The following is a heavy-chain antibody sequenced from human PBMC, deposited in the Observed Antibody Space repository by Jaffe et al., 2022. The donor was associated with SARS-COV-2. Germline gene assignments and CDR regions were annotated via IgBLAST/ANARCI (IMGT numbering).Heavy chain of an antibody. D-gene: IGHD5-12*01. CDR3: ARGPFGKSGYEMYTWFDP. CDR2: INDDSTYI. J-gene: IGHJ5*02. Sequence: EVQLVESGGGLVKPGESLRLSCTASDFTFSSYTMNWVRQAPGKGLEWVSSINDDSTYIYYADSLKGRFTISRDNAKSSLYLQMNSLRVEDTAVYYCARGPFGKSGYEMYTWFDPWGQGTLVTVSS. V-gene: IGHV3-21*01. CDR1: DFTFSSYT.